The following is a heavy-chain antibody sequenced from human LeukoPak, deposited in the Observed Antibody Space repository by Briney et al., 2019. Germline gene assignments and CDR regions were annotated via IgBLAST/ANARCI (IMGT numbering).Heavy chain of an antibody. D-gene: IGHD5-18*01. V-gene: IGHV3-23*01. J-gene: IGHJ5*02. CDR3: AKVRDLDTVLGRFDN. Sequence: GGSLRLSCAASGFTFSSYAMSWVRQAPGKGLEWVSVISGSGGRTYYADSVKGRFTISRDNSKNTLYLQMNSLRGEDTAVYYCAKVRDLDTVLGRFDNWGQGTLVTVSS. CDR2: ISGSGGRT. CDR1: GFTFSSYA.